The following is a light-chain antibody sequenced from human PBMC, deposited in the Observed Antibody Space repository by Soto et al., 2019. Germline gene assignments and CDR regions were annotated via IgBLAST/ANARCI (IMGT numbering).Light chain of an antibody. CDR2: DTS. CDR1: QSVSRY. Sequence: EIVLTQSPATLSLSPGEGATLSCRASQSVSRYLAWYQQKPGQAPRLLIYDTSNRAIGIPARFSGSGSGTDFPLTISSLEPEDSAVYYCQQRTNLPLFTFGPGTKVDIK. J-gene: IGKJ3*01. V-gene: IGKV3-11*01. CDR3: QQRTNLPLFT.